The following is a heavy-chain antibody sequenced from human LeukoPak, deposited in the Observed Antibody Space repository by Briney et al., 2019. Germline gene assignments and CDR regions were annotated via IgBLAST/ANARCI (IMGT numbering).Heavy chain of an antibody. D-gene: IGHD3-10*01. CDR1: GGSFSGYY. V-gene: IGHV4-34*01. CDR2: INHSGST. J-gene: IGHJ6*03. Sequence: SETLSLTCAVYGGSFSGYYWSWIRQPPGKGLEWIGEINHSGSTNYNPSLKSRVTISVDTSKNQFSLKLSSVTAADTAVYYCARLGGSGSYYRVMDVWGKGTTVTVSS. CDR3: ARLGGSGSYYRVMDV.